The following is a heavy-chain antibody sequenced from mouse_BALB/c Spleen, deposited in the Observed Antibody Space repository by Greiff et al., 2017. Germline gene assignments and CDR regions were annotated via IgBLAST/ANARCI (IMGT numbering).Heavy chain of an antibody. D-gene: IGHD1-1*01. J-gene: IGHJ4*01. V-gene: IGHV1S81*02. CDR2: INPSNGGT. CDR1: GYTFTSYY. Sequence: QVQLKESGAELVKPGASVKLSCKASGYTFTSYYMYWVKQRPGQGLEWIGEINPSNGGTNFNEKFKSKATLTVDKSSSTAYMQLSSLTSEDSAVYYCARAPVSYYGSSYGYAMDYWGQGTSVTVSS. CDR3: ARAPVSYYGSSYGYAMDY.